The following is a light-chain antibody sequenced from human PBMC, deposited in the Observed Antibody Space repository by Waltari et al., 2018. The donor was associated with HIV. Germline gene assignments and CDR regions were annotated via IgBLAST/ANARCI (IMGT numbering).Light chain of an antibody. Sequence: NFMLAQPHSVSESPGKTVTISCTRSSGSIASNYVQWDQQRPGTSPTTVIYEDNQRPSGVPGRFSGSIDSSSNSASLTISALKTEDEADYYCQSYDSSTPVVFGGGTKLTV. V-gene: IGLV6-57*01. CDR1: SGSIASNY. J-gene: IGLJ2*01. CDR3: QSYDSSTPVV. CDR2: EDN.